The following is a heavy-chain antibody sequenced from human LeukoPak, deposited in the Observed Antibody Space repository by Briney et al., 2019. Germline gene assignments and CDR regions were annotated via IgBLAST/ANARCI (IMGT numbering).Heavy chain of an antibody. CDR3: ARGDALNDAFDI. Sequence: SETLSLTCTVAGGSISSYYWSWIRQPPGNGLEWIGYIYYSGSTNYNPSLKSRVTISVDTSKNQFSLKLSSVTAADTAVYYCARGDALNDAFDIWGQGTMVTVSS. D-gene: IGHD3-3*02. CDR2: IYYSGST. CDR1: GGSISSYY. V-gene: IGHV4-59*01. J-gene: IGHJ3*02.